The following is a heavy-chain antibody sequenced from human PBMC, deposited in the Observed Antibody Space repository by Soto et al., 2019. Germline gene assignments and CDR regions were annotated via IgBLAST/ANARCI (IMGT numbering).Heavy chain of an antibody. J-gene: IGHJ6*02. CDR2: IYYSGST. V-gene: IGHV4-39*01. D-gene: IGHD3-3*01. CDR3: ARHGPLGEIFGVVSKYYGMDV. CDR1: GGSISSSSYY. Sequence: SETLSLTCTVSGGSISSSSYYWGWIRQPPGKGLEWIGSIYYSGSTYYNPSLKSRVTISVDTSKNQFSLKLSSVTAADTAVYYCARHGPLGEIFGVVSKYYGMDVWGQGTTVTVSS.